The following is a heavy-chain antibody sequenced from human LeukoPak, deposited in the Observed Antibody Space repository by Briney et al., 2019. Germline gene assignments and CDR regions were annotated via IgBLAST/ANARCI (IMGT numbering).Heavy chain of an antibody. Sequence: ASVKVSCKASGYTFTSYYMHWVRQAPGQGLEWMGIINPSGGSTSYAQKFQGRVTMTGDMSTSTVYMELSSLRSEDTAVYYCARDSPLDVYDYWGQGTLVTVSS. J-gene: IGHJ4*02. CDR1: GYTFTSYY. V-gene: IGHV1-46*01. D-gene: IGHD1-1*01. CDR3: ARDSPLDVYDY. CDR2: INPSGGST.